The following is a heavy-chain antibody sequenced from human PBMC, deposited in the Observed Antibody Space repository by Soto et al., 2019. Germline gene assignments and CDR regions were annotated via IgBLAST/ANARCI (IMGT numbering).Heavy chain of an antibody. CDR2: IYYSGST. V-gene: IGHV4-59*01. J-gene: IGHJ4*02. CDR3: ERAGYNIDY. Sequence: SETLSLTCTVSGGSISSYYWSWIRQPPGKGLEWIGYIYYSGSTNYNPSLKSRVTISVDTSKNQFSLKLSSVTAADTAVYYCERAGYNIDYWGQGTLVTVSS. D-gene: IGHD5-12*01. CDR1: GGSISSYY.